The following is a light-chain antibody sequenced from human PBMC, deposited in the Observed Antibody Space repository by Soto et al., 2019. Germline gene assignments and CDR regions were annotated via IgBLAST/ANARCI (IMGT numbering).Light chain of an antibody. CDR3: QQSFT. CDR1: QSISSW. Sequence: DIQMTQSPSTLSASVGDRVTITCRASQSISSWLAWYQQKPGKAPKLLIYKASSLESGVPSRFRGRGSGTEFTLPISSLQPDDFATYYCQQSFTFGPGTKVDIK. V-gene: IGKV1-5*03. CDR2: KAS. J-gene: IGKJ3*01.